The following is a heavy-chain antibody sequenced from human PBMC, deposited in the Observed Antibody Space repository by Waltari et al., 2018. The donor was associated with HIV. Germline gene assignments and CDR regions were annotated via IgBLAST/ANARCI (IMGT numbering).Heavy chain of an antibody. V-gene: IGHV3-30-3*01. D-gene: IGHD3-10*01. CDR3: VRESKLPGEFYPFEY. Sequence: QVHLVESGGGVVQPGWSLRLSCAASGYIFSDYALHWVRQAPGKGLEGRSLISYVGVNQKYADSVKGRFTISRDDSKSRLYLRMNSLRREDTAVYYCVRESKLPGEFYPFEYWGQGTLVTVSS. CDR2: ISYVGVNQ. J-gene: IGHJ4*02. CDR1: GYIFSDYA.